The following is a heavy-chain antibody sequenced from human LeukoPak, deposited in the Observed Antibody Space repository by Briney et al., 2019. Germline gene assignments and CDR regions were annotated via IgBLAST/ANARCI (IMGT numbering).Heavy chain of an antibody. V-gene: IGHV3-21*01. CDR3: AKVPSSGSSYFDY. CDR1: GFTFSSYS. J-gene: IGHJ4*02. D-gene: IGHD1-26*01. CDR2: ISSSSSYI. Sequence: PGGSLRLSCAASGFTFSSYSMNWVRQAPGKGLEWVSSISSSSSYIYYADSVKGRFTISRDNAKNSLYLQMNSLRAEDTAVYYCAKVPSSGSSYFDYWGQGTLVTVSS.